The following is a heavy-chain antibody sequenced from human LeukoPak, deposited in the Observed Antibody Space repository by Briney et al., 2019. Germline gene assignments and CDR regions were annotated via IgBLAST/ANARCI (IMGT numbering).Heavy chain of an antibody. CDR1: GYSFTDYS. CDR2: INPKSGGT. CDR3: ARNLWFGESIDAFDI. D-gene: IGHD3-10*01. V-gene: IGHV1-2*02. J-gene: IGHJ3*02. Sequence: GASVKVSCKASGYSFTDYSMHWVRQAPGQGLEWMGWINPKSGGTNYAQKFQGRVTMTRDTSISTAYMELSRLRSDDTAVYYCARNLWFGESIDAFDIWGQGTMVTVPS.